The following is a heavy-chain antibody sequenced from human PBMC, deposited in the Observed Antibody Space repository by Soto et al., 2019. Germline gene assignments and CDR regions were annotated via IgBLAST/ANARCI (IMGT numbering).Heavy chain of an antibody. CDR3: ARGQEGVVATH. D-gene: IGHD2-15*01. J-gene: IGHJ4*02. Sequence: QVQLQQWGAGLLKPSETLSLTCAVNGGSFTGYYWSWVRQPPGKGLEWSGDIKDGGSTNYSPSLRSRVTISADTAKKQFSLKVTSVTAADTAVYYCARGQEGVVATHWDQGTLVTVSS. V-gene: IGHV4-34*01. CDR2: IKDGGST. CDR1: GGSFTGYY.